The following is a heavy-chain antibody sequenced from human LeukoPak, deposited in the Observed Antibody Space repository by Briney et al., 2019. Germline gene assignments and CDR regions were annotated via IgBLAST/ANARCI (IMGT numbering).Heavy chain of an antibody. CDR2: MYNSGST. J-gene: IGHJ5*02. CDR3: ARVPLPLYYGSSGYYWFDP. D-gene: IGHD3-22*01. V-gene: IGHV4-59*01. CDR1: GGSISSYH. Sequence: SETLSLTCTVSGGSISSYHWSWFRQAPGKGLEWIGYMYNSGSTNFNPSLKSRVTISVDTSKNQFSLRLSSVTAADTAVYYCARVPLPLYYGSSGYYWFDPWGQGTLVTVSS.